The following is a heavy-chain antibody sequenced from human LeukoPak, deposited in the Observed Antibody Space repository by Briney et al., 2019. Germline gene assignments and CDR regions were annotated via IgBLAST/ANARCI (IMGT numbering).Heavy chain of an antibody. CDR2: IRSKAYGGTT. J-gene: IGHJ6*03. D-gene: IGHD2-2*01. V-gene: IGHV3-49*04. CDR3: TRVVPAATYYYYYYMDV. Sequence: PGGSLRLSCTASGFTFGDYAMSWVRQAPGKGLEGVGFIRSKAYGGTTEYAASVKGRFTISRDDSKSIAYLQMNSLKTEDTAVYYCTRVVPAATYYYYYYMDVWGKGTTVTVSS. CDR1: GFTFGDYA.